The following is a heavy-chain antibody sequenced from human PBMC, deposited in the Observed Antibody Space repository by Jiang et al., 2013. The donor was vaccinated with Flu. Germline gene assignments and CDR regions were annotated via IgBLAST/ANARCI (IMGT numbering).Heavy chain of an antibody. D-gene: IGHD3-22*01. J-gene: IGHJ4*02. CDR3: AKDLTPYYDSSGYFYFDH. Sequence: QLLESGGALVQPGGSLRLSCAASGFTFSTYAMGWVRQAPGKGLECVSVITGTGDSTFYADSVKGRFTISRDISQNTLYLQMDSLRADDTAIYYCAKDLTPYYDSSGYFYFDHWGQGTLVTVSS. CDR1: GFTFSTYA. CDR2: ITGTGDST. V-gene: IGHV3-23*01.